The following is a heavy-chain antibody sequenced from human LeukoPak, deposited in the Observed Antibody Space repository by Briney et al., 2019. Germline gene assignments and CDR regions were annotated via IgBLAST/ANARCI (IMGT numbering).Heavy chain of an antibody. V-gene: IGHV4-30-2*01. J-gene: IGHJ5*02. D-gene: IGHD3-3*01. CDR3: ARAPRITIFGVVPNWFDP. Sequence: SETLSLTCAVSGGSISSGGYSWSWIRQPPGKGLEWIGYIYHSGSTYYNPSLKSRVTISVDRSKNQFSLKLSSVTAAVTAVYYCARAPRITIFGVVPNWFDPWGQGTLVTVSS. CDR2: IYHSGST. CDR1: GGSISSGGYS.